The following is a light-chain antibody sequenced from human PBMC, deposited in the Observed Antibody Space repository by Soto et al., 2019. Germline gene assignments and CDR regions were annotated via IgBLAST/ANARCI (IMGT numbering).Light chain of an antibody. CDR1: SNDVGDYNY. J-gene: IGLJ2*01. CDR2: DVS. V-gene: IGLV2-14*03. Sequence: QSVLTQPASVSGSPGQSITISCTGTSNDVGDYNYVSWYQHHPGKAPKLMIYDVSNRPSGVSNRFSGSKSGNTASLTISGLQAEDEADYYCTSYTTSSTLRVLGGGTKLTVL. CDR3: TSYTTSSTLRV.